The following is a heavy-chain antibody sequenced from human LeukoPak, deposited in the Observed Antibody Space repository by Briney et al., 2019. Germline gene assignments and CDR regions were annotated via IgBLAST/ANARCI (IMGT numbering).Heavy chain of an antibody. CDR3: AKDPEQLIGYCSGGTCSLRY. D-gene: IGHD2-15*01. CDR1: GFTFSSYA. CDR2: ISDSGGST. V-gene: IGHV3-23*01. J-gene: IGHJ4*02. Sequence: PGGSLRLSCAASGFTFSSYAMSWVRQAPGKGLEWVSAISDSGGSTYYADSVKGRFTISRDNSKNTLYLQMNSLRAEDTAVYYCAKDPEQLIGYCSGGTCSLRYWGQGTLVIVSS.